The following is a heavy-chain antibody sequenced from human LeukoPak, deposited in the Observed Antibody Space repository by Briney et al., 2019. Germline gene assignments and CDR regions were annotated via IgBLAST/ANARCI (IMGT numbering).Heavy chain of an antibody. J-gene: IGHJ4*01. D-gene: IGHD3-9*01. V-gene: IGHV4-59*08. CDR3: ARHRDYYDT. Sequence: SETLSLTCTVSGSSINNNFWTWIRQPPGKGLEWIGHIYSTGSDNYNPSLKSRVLISGDTSKNQISLKLTSVTAADTAAYFCARHRDYYDTWGHGTLVTVSS. CDR1: GSSINNNF. CDR2: IYSTGSD.